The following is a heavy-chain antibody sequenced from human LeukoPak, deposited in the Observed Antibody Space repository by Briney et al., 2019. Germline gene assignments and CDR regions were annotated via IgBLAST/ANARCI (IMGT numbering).Heavy chain of an antibody. V-gene: IGHV3-53*01. CDR3: ARDPSDHCSGGSCYPDYYYYGIDV. D-gene: IGHD2-15*01. CDR2: IYSGGST. J-gene: IGHJ6*02. Sequence: GGSLRLSCAASGFTVSSNYMSWVRQAPGKGLEWVSVIYSGGSTYYADSVKGRFTISRDNSKNTLYLQMNSLRAEDTAVYYCARDPSDHCSGGSCYPDYYYYGIDVWGQGTTVTVSS. CDR1: GFTVSSNY.